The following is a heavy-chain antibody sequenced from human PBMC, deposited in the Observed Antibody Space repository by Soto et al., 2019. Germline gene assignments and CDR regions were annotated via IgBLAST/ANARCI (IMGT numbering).Heavy chain of an antibody. Sequence: PGGSLRLSCAASGFTFSSYGMHWVRQAPGKGLEWVAVISYDGSNKYYADYVKGRFTISRDNSKNTLYLQMNSLRAEDTDVYYCAKAITEFELRYFDWSSYGMDVWGQGTTVTVSS. J-gene: IGHJ6*02. D-gene: IGHD3-9*01. CDR3: AKAITEFELRYFDWSSYGMDV. CDR2: ISYDGSNK. V-gene: IGHV3-30*18. CDR1: GFTFSSYG.